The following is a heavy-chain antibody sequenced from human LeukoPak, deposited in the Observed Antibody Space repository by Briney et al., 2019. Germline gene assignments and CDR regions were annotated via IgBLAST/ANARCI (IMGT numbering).Heavy chain of an antibody. V-gene: IGHV3-48*04. CDR1: GFTFSSYS. Sequence: PGGCLRLSCAASGFTFSSYSMNWVRQAPGKGLEWISYISSSNSTIYYADSVKGRFTISRDNAKNSLYLQMNSLRAEDTAVYYCARASGSGGLPEDYWGQGTLVTVSS. D-gene: IGHD3-10*01. CDR3: ARASGSGGLPEDY. J-gene: IGHJ4*02. CDR2: ISSSNSTI.